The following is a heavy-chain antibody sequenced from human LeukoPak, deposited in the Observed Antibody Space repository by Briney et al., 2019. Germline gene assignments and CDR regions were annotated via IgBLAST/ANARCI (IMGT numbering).Heavy chain of an antibody. CDR1: GGSISNSNYY. Sequence: PSETLSLTCTVSGGSISNSNYYWGWIRQPPGKGLEWIGTIYYRGSTYYNPSLKSRVTIFVDTSKNQFSLQLSSVTAADTAVYYCARREVTIFGEVIKQRKYYFDYWGQGTLVTVSS. V-gene: IGHV4-39*01. J-gene: IGHJ4*02. CDR3: ARREVTIFGEVIKQRKYYFDY. D-gene: IGHD3-3*01. CDR2: IYYRGST.